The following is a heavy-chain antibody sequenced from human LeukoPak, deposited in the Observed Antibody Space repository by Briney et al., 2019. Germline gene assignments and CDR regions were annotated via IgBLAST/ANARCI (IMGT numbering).Heavy chain of an antibody. J-gene: IGHJ4*02. CDR3: ARGGSDYYDSDGYYSGFDY. Sequence: SETLFLTCAVSGYSISSGFYWGWIRQPSGKAVEWVGSIYHSGTTYYNPPLKSRLSISVDTSKNEFSLQLNSVTAADTAVYYCARGGSDYYDSDGYYSGFDYWGQGTLVTVSS. D-gene: IGHD3-22*01. CDR1: GYSISSGFY. CDR2: IYHSGTT. V-gene: IGHV4-38-2*01.